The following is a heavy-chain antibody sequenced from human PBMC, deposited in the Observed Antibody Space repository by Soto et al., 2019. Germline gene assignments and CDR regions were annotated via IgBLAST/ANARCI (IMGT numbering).Heavy chain of an antibody. D-gene: IGHD1-1*01. V-gene: IGHV3-23*01. J-gene: IGHJ4*02. Sequence: LRLSCAASGFTFSTYDMSWGRQAPGKGLEWVSVISANGGVTYYTDSVKGRFTVSRDNSKNTLFLQMNNVRVEDTALYYCTKRLGSTATTYGDSWGQGTLVTVSS. CDR1: GFTFSTYD. CDR2: ISANGGVT. CDR3: TKRLGSTATTYGDS.